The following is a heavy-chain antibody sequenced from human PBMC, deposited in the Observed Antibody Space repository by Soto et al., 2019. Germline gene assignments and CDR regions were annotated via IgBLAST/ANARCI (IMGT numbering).Heavy chain of an antibody. D-gene: IGHD3-10*01. CDR3: AKDRRSISGAEY. J-gene: IGHJ4*02. V-gene: IGHV3-23*01. CDR1: GFTFSTYG. CDR2: ISGIGAT. Sequence: GGSLRLSCATSGFTFSTYGMTWVRQAPGKGLEWVSSISGIGATYYADSVKGRLTISRDNSKNTVYLQMNNLRAEETAVYYCAKDRRSISGAEYWGQGTQVTVSS.